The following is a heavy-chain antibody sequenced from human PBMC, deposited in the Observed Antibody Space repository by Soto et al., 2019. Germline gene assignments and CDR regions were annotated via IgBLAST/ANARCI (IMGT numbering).Heavy chain of an antibody. CDR1: GFTFSSSA. D-gene: IGHD6-19*01. CDR3: AREPVAGTYYFDY. Sequence: QVQLVESGGGVVQPGRSLRLSCAASGFTFSSSAMHWVRQAPGKGLEWVAVISYDGSNKYYADSVKGRFTISRDNSKNTLYLQMNSLRAEDTAVYYCAREPVAGTYYFDYWGQGTLVTVSS. V-gene: IGHV3-30-3*01. J-gene: IGHJ4*02. CDR2: ISYDGSNK.